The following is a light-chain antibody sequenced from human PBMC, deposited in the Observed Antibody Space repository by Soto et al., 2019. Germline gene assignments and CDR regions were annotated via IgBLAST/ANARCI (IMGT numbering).Light chain of an antibody. J-gene: IGLJ2*01. V-gene: IGLV2-23*01. CDR2: EAS. CDR3: CSYAGTTTPVV. CDR1: SSDVGNYNF. Sequence: QSALTQPASVSGSPGQSITISCTGTSSDVGNYNFVSWYQQHPGKAPKLIIYEASKRPSGVSNRFSGSKSAYTASLTISGLQAEDEADYYCCSYAGTTTPVVFGGGTKVTVL.